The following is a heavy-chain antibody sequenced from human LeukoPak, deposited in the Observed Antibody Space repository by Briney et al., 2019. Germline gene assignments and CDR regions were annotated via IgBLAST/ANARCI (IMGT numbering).Heavy chain of an antibody. CDR2: IYYSGST. V-gene: IGHV4-59*01. CDR3: ARSDTYCSGGSCPPNTFDALDI. Sequence: SETLSLTCTVSGGSISSYYWSWIRQPPGKGLEWIGYIYYSGSTNYNPSLKSRVTISVDTSKNQFSLKLSSVTAADTAVYYCARSDTYCSGGSCPPNTFDALDIWGQGTMVTVSS. J-gene: IGHJ3*02. D-gene: IGHD2-15*01. CDR1: GGSISSYY.